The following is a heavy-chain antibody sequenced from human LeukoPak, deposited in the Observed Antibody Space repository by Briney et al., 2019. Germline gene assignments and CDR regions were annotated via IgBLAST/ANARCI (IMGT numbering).Heavy chain of an antibody. CDR1: GFTFSSYW. D-gene: IGHD3-22*01. CDR3: GGYSSLDH. CDR2: IYSGGDK. V-gene: IGHV3-53*01. J-gene: IGHJ4*02. Sequence: GGSLRLSCAASGFTFSSYWMHWVRQAPGKRLVWVSLIYSGGDKRYAASVKGRFTISRDNSKNTLYLQMDSLRVEDTAVYYCGGYSSLDHWGQGTLVTVSS.